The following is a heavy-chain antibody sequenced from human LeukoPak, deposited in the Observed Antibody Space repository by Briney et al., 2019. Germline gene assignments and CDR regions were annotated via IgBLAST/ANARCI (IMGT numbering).Heavy chain of an antibody. Sequence: SETLSLTCAVYGGSFSGYYWSWIRQPPGKGLEWIGEINHSGSTNYNPSLTSRVTMSVDTSKNQFSLKLSSVTAADTAVYYCARDQYIYSDSSGYYDYWGQGTLVTVSS. CDR3: ARDQYIYSDSSGYYDY. CDR2: INHSGST. D-gene: IGHD3-22*01. CDR1: GGSFSGYY. J-gene: IGHJ4*02. V-gene: IGHV4-34*01.